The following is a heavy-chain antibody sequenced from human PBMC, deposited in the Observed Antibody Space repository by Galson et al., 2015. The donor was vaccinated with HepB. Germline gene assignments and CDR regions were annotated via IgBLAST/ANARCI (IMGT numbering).Heavy chain of an antibody. CDR3: AKTYYDFWSGYYPFDY. D-gene: IGHD3-3*01. CDR2: INPSGGST. J-gene: IGHJ4*02. CDR1: GYTFTSYY. V-gene: IGHV1-46*01. Sequence: SVKVSCKASGYTFTSYYMHWVRQAPGQGLEWMGIINPSGGSTSYAQKFQGRVTMTRDTSTSTVYMELSSLRSEDTAVYYCAKTYYDFWSGYYPFDYWGQGTLVTVSS.